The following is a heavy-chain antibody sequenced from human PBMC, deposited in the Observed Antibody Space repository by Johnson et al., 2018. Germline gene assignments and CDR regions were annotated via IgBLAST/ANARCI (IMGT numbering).Heavy chain of an antibody. V-gene: IGHV3-30*18. Sequence: QVQLQESGGGVVQPGRSLRLSCVDSGVTFRSRGMHWVRQAPGKGLEWVALISYDGRNDYYADSVKGRFTVSRDNAKNTLFLQMASLRGEDTAVYFCAKEVGHVAGSLDYWGQGTPVTVSS. D-gene: IGHD6-19*01. CDR3: AKEVGHVAGSLDY. CDR2: ISYDGRND. J-gene: IGHJ4*02. CDR1: GVTFRSRG.